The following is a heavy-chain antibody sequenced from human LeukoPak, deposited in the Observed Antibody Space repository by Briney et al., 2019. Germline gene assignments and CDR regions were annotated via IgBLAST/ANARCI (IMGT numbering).Heavy chain of an antibody. V-gene: IGHV1-8*01. CDR3: ARGRWPGEPPRGFDY. CDR1: GYTLTSYD. Sequence: ASVKVSCKASGYTLTSYDIDWVRQATGQGLEWMGWMNPNSGNTGYAQKFQGRVTMTRNTSISTAYMELSSLRSEDTAVYYCARGRWPGEPPRGFDYWGQGTLVTVSS. CDR2: MNPNSGNT. D-gene: IGHD1-14*01. J-gene: IGHJ4*02.